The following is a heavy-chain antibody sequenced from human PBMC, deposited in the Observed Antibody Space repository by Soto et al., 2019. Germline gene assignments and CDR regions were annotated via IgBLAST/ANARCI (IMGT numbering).Heavy chain of an antibody. V-gene: IGHV3-33*01. CDR1: GFTFSSYG. D-gene: IGHD3-16*02. CDR2: IWYDGSNK. J-gene: IGHJ3*02. CDR3: AREGVSRDYIWGSYRLIGAFDI. Sequence: QVQLVESGGGVVQPGRSLRLSCAASGFTFSSYGMHWVRQAPGKGLEWVAVIWYDGSNKYYADSVKGRFTISRDNSKNTLYLQMNSLRADDTAVYYCAREGVSRDYIWGSYRLIGAFDIWGQGTMVTVSS.